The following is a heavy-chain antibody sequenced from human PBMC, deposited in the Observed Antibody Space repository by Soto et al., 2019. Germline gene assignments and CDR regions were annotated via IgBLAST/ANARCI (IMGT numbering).Heavy chain of an antibody. J-gene: IGHJ4*02. V-gene: IGHV3-7*04. D-gene: IGHD3-22*01. CDR2: IRQDGSEG. CDR3: ARDSWSYFDICGYYSVNY. CDR1: GFTFSKYW. Sequence: GGSLRLPCAASGFTFSKYWMSWVRQAPGKGLKRVANIRQDGSEGYYVDSVKGRFTISRDNAQNSLYLQMNSLRAEDTAVYYCARDSWSYFDICGYYSVNYWGQGTLVTVSS.